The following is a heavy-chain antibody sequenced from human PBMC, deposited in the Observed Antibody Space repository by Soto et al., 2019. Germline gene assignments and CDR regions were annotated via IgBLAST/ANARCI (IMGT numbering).Heavy chain of an antibody. CDR2: IIPIFGTT. CDR1: GGTFSSHA. Sequence: SVKVSCKASGGTFSSHAISWVRQAPGRGLEWMGGIIPIFGTTNYAQNFRARVTITADESTSTAYMELSSLTSEDTAVYYCGSVGYCSSTNCLFYYYHYGMDVWGQGTMVTVSS. CDR3: GSVGYCSSTNCLFYYYHYGMDV. D-gene: IGHD2-2*03. V-gene: IGHV1-69*13. J-gene: IGHJ6*02.